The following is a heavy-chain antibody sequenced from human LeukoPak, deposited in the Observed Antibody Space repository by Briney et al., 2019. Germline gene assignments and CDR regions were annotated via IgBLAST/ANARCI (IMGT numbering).Heavy chain of an antibody. V-gene: IGHV3-23*01. CDR1: GFTLSSYC. D-gene: IGHD6-13*01. CDR3: AIETPYSSSWPDYYYYGMDV. J-gene: IGHJ6*02. CDR2: IRGGGGST. Sequence: PRGCLRPSCAAAGFTLSSYCIRWGRPAPREGLGWVSAIRGGGGSTYSADSVKGRFTISRDNSKNTLYLQMNSLRAEDTAVYYCAIETPYSSSWPDYYYYGMDVWGQGTTVTVSS.